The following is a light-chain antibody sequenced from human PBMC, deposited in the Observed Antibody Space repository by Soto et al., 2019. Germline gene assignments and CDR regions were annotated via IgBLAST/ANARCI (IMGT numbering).Light chain of an antibody. J-gene: IGKJ2*01. CDR3: YQYGYSPNT. Sequence: EIVLTQSPGTLSLSPGERATLSCRASRSVSSRYLAWYQQKAGQAPRLLISGASSRATGIPDRFSGSGSGTDFTLIISRLEPEDFAMYYCYQYGYSPNTFGQGTKVEIK. V-gene: IGKV3-20*01. CDR1: RSVSSRY. CDR2: GAS.